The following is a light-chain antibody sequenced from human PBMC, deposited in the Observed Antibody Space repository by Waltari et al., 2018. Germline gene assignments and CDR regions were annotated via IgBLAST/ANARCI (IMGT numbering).Light chain of an antibody. V-gene: IGLV8-61*01. CDR1: SGSLSTTSY. J-gene: IGLJ3*02. CDR2: KAK. Sequence: QTVVTQEPSLSVSPGGTVTLTCALSSGSLSTTSYATWYQQTPGQAPRTLGYKAKARSSGDPDRFSGSILGNTAALTITGAQADDESDYYCALYMGSGIWVFGGGTRLTVL. CDR3: ALYMGSGIWV.